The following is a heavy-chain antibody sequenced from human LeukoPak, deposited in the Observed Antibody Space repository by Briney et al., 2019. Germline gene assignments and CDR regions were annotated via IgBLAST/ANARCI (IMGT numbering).Heavy chain of an antibody. CDR1: GFTFSNYD. V-gene: IGHV3-13*01. J-gene: IGHJ4*02. CDR2: IGTAGDT. D-gene: IGHD4-17*01. CDR3: ARDRPDYGAERFAY. Sequence: GGSLRRSCAASGFTFSNYDMHWVRQATGKGLESVSGIGTAGDTYYPDSVKGRFTISRENAKNSLYLQMNSLRAEDTAVYYCARDRPDYGAERFAYWGQGTLVTVSS.